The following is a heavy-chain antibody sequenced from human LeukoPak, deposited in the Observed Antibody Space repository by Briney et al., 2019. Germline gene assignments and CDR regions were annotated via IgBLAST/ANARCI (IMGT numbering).Heavy chain of an antibody. Sequence: SETLSLTCTVSGGSISSYYWSWIRQPAGKGLEWIGRIYTSGSTNYNPSLKSRVTTSVDTSKNQFSLKLSSVTAADTAVYYCARGRYYDFWSGYYIVPPFFDYWGQGTLVTVSS. V-gene: IGHV4-4*07. J-gene: IGHJ4*02. D-gene: IGHD3-3*01. CDR3: ARGRYYDFWSGYYIVPPFFDY. CDR2: IYTSGST. CDR1: GGSISSYY.